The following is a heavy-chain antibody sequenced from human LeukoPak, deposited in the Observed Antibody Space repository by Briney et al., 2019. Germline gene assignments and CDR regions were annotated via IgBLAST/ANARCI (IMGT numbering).Heavy chain of an antibody. D-gene: IGHD3-9*01. V-gene: IGHV1-2*02. Sequence: ASVKVSCKTSGYSVSDYYMHWVRQAPGQGLEWMGWINPNTGGTKYAQEFQGRVTMTGDTSLSIVQMELRSLTADGTAMYYCATPVPGYGALDVWGQGTMVTVSS. J-gene: IGHJ3*01. CDR2: INPNTGGT. CDR1: GYSVSDYY. CDR3: ATPVPGYGALDV.